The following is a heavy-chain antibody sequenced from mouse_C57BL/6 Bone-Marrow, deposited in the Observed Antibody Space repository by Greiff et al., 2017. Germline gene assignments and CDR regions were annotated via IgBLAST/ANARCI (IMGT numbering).Heavy chain of an antibody. V-gene: IGHV1-26*01. J-gene: IGHJ3*01. Sequence: EVQLQQSGPELAKPGASVKISCKASGYTFTDYYMNWVKQSHGKSLEWIGDINPNNGGTSYNQKFKGKATLTVDKSSSTAYMELRSLTSEDSAVYYCARGAGIYYYGSNPFAYWGQGTLVTVSA. CDR3: ARGAGIYYYGSNPFAY. D-gene: IGHD1-1*01. CDR2: INPNNGGT. CDR1: GYTFTDYY.